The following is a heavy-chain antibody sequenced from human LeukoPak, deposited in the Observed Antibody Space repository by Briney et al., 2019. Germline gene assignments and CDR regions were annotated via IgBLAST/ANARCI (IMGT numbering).Heavy chain of an antibody. CDR2: ISYDGSNK. J-gene: IGHJ3*02. CDR3: ARDNWNDEEGAFDI. CDR1: GFTFSNYG. Sequence: GGSLRLSCAASGFTFSNYGMHWVRQAPGKGLEWVAVISYDGSNKYYADSVKGRFTISRDNSKNTLYLQMNSLRAEDTAVYYCARDNWNDEEGAFDIWGQGTMVTVSS. V-gene: IGHV3-30*03. D-gene: IGHD1-20*01.